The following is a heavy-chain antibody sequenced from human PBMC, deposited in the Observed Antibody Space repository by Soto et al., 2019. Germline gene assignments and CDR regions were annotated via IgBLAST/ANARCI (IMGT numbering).Heavy chain of an antibody. CDR1: GFTFSSYA. V-gene: IGHV3-30-3*01. CDR3: ARDRIYSSSWHDY. J-gene: IGHJ4*02. CDR2: ISYDGSNK. Sequence: QVQLVESGGGVVQPGRSLRLSCAASGFTFSSYAMHWVRQAPGKGLEWVAVISYDGSNKYYADSVKGRFTISRDNSKNTLYLQMNSLRAEDTAVYYCARDRIYSSSWHDYWGQGTLVNVSS. D-gene: IGHD6-13*01.